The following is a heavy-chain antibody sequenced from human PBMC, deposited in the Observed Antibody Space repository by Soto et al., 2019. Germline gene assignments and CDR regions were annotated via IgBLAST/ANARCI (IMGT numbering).Heavy chain of an antibody. CDR1: GFTFTNYW. J-gene: IGHJ4*02. CDR2: INDDGSDT. D-gene: IGHD5-12*01. V-gene: IGHV3-74*01. CDR3: ARDKSGPADY. Sequence: GSLRLSCAASGFTFTNYWMHWVRQAPGKGLVWVSRINDDGSDTRYADSVKGRFTVSRDNAKNTLYLQMNSLRAEDTAVYYCARDKSGPADYWGQGTLVTVSS.